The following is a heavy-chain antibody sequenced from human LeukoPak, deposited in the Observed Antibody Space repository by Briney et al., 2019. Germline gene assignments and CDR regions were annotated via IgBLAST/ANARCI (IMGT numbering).Heavy chain of an antibody. CDR3: AKAHVDTAMVSDY. CDR1: GGSFSGYY. CDR2: INHSGST. V-gene: IGHV4-34*01. J-gene: IGHJ4*02. D-gene: IGHD5-18*01. Sequence: SETLSLTCAVYGGSFSGYYWSWIRQPPGKGLEWIGEINHSGSTNYNPSLKSRVTISVDTSKNQFSLKLSSVTAADTAVYYCAKAHVDTAMVSDYWGQGTLVTVSS.